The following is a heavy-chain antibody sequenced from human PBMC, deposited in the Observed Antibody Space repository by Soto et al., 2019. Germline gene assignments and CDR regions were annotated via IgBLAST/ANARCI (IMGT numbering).Heavy chain of an antibody. Sequence: EVQVVEAGGGLVQPGGSLRLSCVASGFTSSNYWMNWVRRAPGKGLEWVANIKQDGSEKNYVDSVKGRFTISRDNAKNSLYLQMNSLRAEDTAVYYCAGSTSSWGVWGKGTTVTVSS. D-gene: IGHD6-13*01. CDR1: GFTSSNYW. V-gene: IGHV3-7*01. J-gene: IGHJ6*04. CDR3: AGSTSSWGV. CDR2: IKQDGSEK.